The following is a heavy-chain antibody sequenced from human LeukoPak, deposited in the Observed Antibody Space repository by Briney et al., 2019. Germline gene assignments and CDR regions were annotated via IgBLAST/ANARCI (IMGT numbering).Heavy chain of an antibody. CDR3: ASHIAVAGTGFDC. J-gene: IGHJ4*02. Sequence: GGSLRLSCAASGFTVSSNYMSWVRQAPGKGLEWVSVIYSGGSTYYADSVKGRFTISRDNSKNTLYLQMNSLRAEGTAVYYCASHIAVAGTGFDCWGQGTLVTVSS. CDR1: GFTVSSNY. V-gene: IGHV3-66*04. CDR2: IYSGGST. D-gene: IGHD6-19*01.